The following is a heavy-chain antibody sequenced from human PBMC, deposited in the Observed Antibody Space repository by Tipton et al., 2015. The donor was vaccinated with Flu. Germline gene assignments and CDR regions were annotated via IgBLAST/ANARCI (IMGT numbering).Heavy chain of an antibody. J-gene: IGHJ4*02. Sequence: SLRLSCAASGFTFSTYWMTWVRQAPGKGLEWVANIKQDGSVKYYVDSVKGRFTISRDNAKNSLYLQMNSLRAEDTAVYYCARQIGGGDCYWGQGTLVTVPS. CDR2: IKQDGSVK. CDR3: ARQIGGGDCY. V-gene: IGHV3-7*03. D-gene: IGHD2-21*01. CDR1: GFTFSTYW.